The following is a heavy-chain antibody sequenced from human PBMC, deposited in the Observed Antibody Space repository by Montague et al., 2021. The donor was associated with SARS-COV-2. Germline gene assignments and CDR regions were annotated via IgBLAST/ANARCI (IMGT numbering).Heavy chain of an antibody. CDR3: AKPLATGNYYY. CDR1: GGSISGSNYY. CDR2: TSYRGDP. D-gene: IGHD1-1*01. J-gene: IGHJ4*02. V-gene: IGHV4-39*01. Sequence: SETLSLTCTVSGGSISGSNYYWGWVRQPPGKGLEWIGSTSYRGDPYYNPSLKSRLTISVDTSQNQFALKLSSVTAADTAVYYCAKPLATGNYYYWGQGTLVTVSS.